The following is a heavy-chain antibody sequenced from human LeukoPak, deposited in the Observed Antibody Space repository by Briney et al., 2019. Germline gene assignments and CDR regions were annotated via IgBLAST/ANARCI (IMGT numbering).Heavy chain of an antibody. J-gene: IGHJ4*02. CDR3: ARDETAAAGSYFDY. V-gene: IGHV1-2*02. D-gene: IGHD6-13*01. CDR2: INPNSADT. CDR1: GYTFTDYY. Sequence: ASVKVSCKTSGYTFTDYYMHWVRQAPGQGLEWMGWINPNSADTRYTQKFQGRVTMTRDTSISTAYMELSSLRSDDTAVYFCARDETAAAGSYFDYWGQGTLVTVSS.